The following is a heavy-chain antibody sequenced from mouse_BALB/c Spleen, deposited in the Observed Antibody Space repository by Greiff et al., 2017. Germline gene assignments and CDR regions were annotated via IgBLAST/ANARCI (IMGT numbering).Heavy chain of an antibody. Sequence: VQLQQSGAELVKPGASVKLSCTASGFNIKDTYMHWVKQRPEQGLEWIGRIDPANGNTKYDPKFQGKATITADTSSNTAYLQLSSLTSEDTAVYYCALYRSYAMDYWGQGTSVTVSS. CDR2: IDPANGNT. CDR1: GFNIKDTY. CDR3: ALYRSYAMDY. J-gene: IGHJ4*01. D-gene: IGHD2-14*01. V-gene: IGHV14-3*02.